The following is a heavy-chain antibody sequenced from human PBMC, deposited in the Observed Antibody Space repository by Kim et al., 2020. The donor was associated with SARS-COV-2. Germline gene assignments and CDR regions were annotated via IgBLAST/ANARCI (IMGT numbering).Heavy chain of an antibody. Sequence: GGSLRLSCAASGFTFSSYGMHWVRQAPGKGLEWVAVISYDGSNKYYADSVKGRFTISRDNSKNTLYLQMNSLRAEDTAVYYCAKDRGSSSWLGIDYYYY. V-gene: IGHV3-30*18. CDR2: ISYDGSNK. D-gene: IGHD6-13*01. J-gene: IGHJ6*01. CDR1: GFTFSSYG. CDR3: AKDRGSSSWLGIDYYYY.